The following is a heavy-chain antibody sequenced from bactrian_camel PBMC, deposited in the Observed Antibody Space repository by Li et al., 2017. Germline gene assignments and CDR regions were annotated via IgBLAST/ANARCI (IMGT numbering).Heavy chain of an antibody. D-gene: IGHD2*01. CDR1: GFTFRSYG. Sequence: VQLVESGGGLVQPGGSLRLSCAASGFTFRSYGMSWVRQAPGKGLEWVSALNSDGSNTYYADSVKGRFTISRDNAKNTLYLQLDSLKSEDTAMYYCAKDLYNRDGRGQGTQVTVS. CDR3: AKDLYNRDG. V-gene: IGHV3S7*01. CDR2: LNSDGSNT. J-gene: IGHJ4*01.